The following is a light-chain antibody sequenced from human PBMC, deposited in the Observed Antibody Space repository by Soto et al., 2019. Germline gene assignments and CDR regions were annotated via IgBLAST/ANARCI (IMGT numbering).Light chain of an antibody. Sequence: DIQLTQSPVSLSASVGERVTITCRASQSISSCLAWYQQKSGKAPNLLIYKASNLQTGVPSRFSGSGSGTEFTLTISGLQTEDFATYYCQHYHSYPLTFGQGTKVEI. V-gene: IGKV1-5*03. J-gene: IGKJ1*01. CDR3: QHYHSYPLT. CDR1: QSISSC. CDR2: KAS.